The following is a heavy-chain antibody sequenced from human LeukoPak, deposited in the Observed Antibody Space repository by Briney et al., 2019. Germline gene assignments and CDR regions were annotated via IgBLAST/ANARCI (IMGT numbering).Heavy chain of an antibody. D-gene: IGHD5-12*01. V-gene: IGHV3-21*01. J-gene: IGHJ6*04. Sequence: GVSLRLSCAASGFTFSSHSMNWVRQAPGKGLEWVSSISISSSDIYYADSVKGRFTISRDNAKKSLYLQMNSLRAEDTAVYYCARDKRGGYSGYDYSSGMDVWGKGTTVTVSS. CDR2: ISISSSDI. CDR1: GFTFSSHS. CDR3: ARDKRGGYSGYDYSSGMDV.